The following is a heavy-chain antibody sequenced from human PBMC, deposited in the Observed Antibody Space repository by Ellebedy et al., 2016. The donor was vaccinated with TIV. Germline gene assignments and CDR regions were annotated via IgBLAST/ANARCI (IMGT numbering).Heavy chain of an antibody. V-gene: IGHV1-18*04. Sequence: AASVKVSCKASGYTFETFGIAWVRQVPGQGLEWMGWISVYNGDTNYAQKFQGRVSMTAVTSTSTIYMELTSLTSDDTAVYFCARGMHEYCSSTSCYGPPSWFDPWGQGTLVIVSS. D-gene: IGHD2-2*01. CDR1: GYTFETFG. CDR3: ARGMHEYCSSTSCYGPPSWFDP. CDR2: ISVYNGDT. J-gene: IGHJ5*02.